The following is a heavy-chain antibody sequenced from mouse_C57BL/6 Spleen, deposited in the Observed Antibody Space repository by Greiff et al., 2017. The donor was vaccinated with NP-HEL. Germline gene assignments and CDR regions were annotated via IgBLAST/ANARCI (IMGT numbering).Heavy chain of an antibody. CDR1: GYTFTSYW. CDR2: IDPSDSYT. D-gene: IGHD2-5*01. J-gene: IGHJ2*01. Sequence: VQLQQSGAELVMPGASVKLSCKASGYTFTSYWMHWVKQRPGQGLEWIGEIDPSDSYTNYNQKFKGKSTLTVDKSSSTAYMQLSSLTSEDSAVYYCARGSSNYPYYFDYWGQGTTLTVSS. CDR3: ARGSSNYPYYFDY. V-gene: IGHV1-69*01.